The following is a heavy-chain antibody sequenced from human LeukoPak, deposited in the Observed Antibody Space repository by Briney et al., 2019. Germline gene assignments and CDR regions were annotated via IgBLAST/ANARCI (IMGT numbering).Heavy chain of an antibody. CDR3: AMYSSAWYAVY. J-gene: IGHJ4*02. V-gene: IGHV3-66*01. CDR1: GFTVSSKY. Sequence: PGGSLRLSCAASGFTVSSKYMGWVRQAPGKGLEWVSVIHPGGTIYYADSVKGTFTISRDNSKNTLYREMNTLRVEDTAVYYCAMYSSAWYAVYWGQGTLVTVSS. CDR2: IHPGGTI. D-gene: IGHD6-19*01.